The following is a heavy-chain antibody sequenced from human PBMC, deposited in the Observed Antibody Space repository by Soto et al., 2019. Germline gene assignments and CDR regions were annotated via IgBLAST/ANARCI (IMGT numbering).Heavy chain of an antibody. J-gene: IGHJ6*02. Sequence: SVRVSCKASGGTFSSYAISWVRQAPGQGLEWMGGIIPIFGTANYAQKFQGRVTITADESTSTAYMELSSLRSEDTAVYYCARDHPFWNYVWYYSYGMVFRGPGTLVTV. D-gene: IGHD1-7*01. V-gene: IGHV1-69*13. CDR1: GGTFSSYA. CDR2: IIPIFGTA. CDR3: ARDHPFWNYVWYYSYGMVF.